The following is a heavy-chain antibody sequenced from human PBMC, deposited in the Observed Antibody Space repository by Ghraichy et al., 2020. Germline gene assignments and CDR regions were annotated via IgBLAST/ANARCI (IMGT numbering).Heavy chain of an antibody. CDR1: GDSVSSNSVA. J-gene: IGHJ6*02. V-gene: IGHV6-1*01. CDR2: TYYRSKWYN. CDR3: ARDLWTGDRPPYYYYYGMDV. Sequence: SQTLSLTYAISGDSVSSNSVAWNWIRQSPSRGLEWLGRTYYRSKWYNDYAVSVKSRITINPDTSKNQFSLQLNSVTPEDTSVYYCARDLWTGDRPPYYYYYGMDVWGQGTTVTVSS. D-gene: IGHD3/OR15-3a*01.